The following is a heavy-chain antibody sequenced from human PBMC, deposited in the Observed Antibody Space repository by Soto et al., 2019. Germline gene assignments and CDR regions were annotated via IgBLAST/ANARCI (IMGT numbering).Heavy chain of an antibody. CDR3: ARKLRRRSYYFDY. CDR1: GGTFSSYT. J-gene: IGHJ4*02. V-gene: IGHV1-69*02. CDR2: IIPILGIA. Sequence: QVQLVQSGAEVKKPGSSVKVSCKASGGTFSSYTISWVRQAPGQGLEWMGRIIPILGIANYAQKFQGRVTITADKSTSTAYMELSSLSSEDTAVYYCARKLRRRSYYFDYWGQGTLVTVSS. D-gene: IGHD4-17*01.